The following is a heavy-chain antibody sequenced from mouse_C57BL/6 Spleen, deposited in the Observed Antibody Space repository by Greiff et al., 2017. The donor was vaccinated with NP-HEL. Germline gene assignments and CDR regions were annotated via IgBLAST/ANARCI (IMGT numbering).Heavy chain of an antibody. V-gene: IGHV1-82*01. J-gene: IGHJ2*01. D-gene: IGHD2-1*01. Sequence: VKLVESGPELVKPGASVKISCKASGYAFSSSWMNWVKQRPGKGLEWIGRIYPGDGDTNYNGKFKGKATLTADKSSSPAYMQLSSLTSEDSAVYFCASPIYYAFDYWGQGTTLTVSS. CDR2: IYPGDGDT. CDR3: ASPIYYAFDY. CDR1: GYAFSSSW.